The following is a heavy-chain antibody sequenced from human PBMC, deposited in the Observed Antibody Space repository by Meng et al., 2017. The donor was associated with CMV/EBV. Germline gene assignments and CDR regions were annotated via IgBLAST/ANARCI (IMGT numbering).Heavy chain of an antibody. V-gene: IGHV4-34*01. CDR1: GGSLSGYY. Sequence: SETLSLTCAVYGGSLSGYYWSWIRQPPGKGLEWIGEINHSGSTNYNPSLKSRVTISVDTSKNQFSLKLSSVTAADTAVYYCARGRLGYCSGGSCYTGRFFYFDYWGQGTLVTVSS. J-gene: IGHJ4*02. D-gene: IGHD2-15*01. CDR3: ARGRLGYCSGGSCYTGRFFYFDY. CDR2: INHSGST.